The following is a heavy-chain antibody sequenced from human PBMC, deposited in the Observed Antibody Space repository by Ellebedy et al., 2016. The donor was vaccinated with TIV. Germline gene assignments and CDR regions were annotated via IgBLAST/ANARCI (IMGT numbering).Heavy chain of an antibody. Sequence: GESLKISCAASGFTFSSYGMHWVRQAPGKGLEWVSVIYSGGSTYYADSVKGRFTISRDNSKNTLYLQMNSLRAEDTAVYYCARDEVYSSSWYAYYYYGMDVWGQGTTVTVSS. D-gene: IGHD6-13*01. CDR3: ARDEVYSSSWYAYYYYGMDV. CDR1: GFTFSSYG. CDR2: IYSGGST. J-gene: IGHJ6*02. V-gene: IGHV3-NL1*01.